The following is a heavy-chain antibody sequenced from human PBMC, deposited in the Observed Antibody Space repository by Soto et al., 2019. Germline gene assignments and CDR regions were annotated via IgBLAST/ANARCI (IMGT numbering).Heavy chain of an antibody. J-gene: IGHJ4*02. CDR2: ISAYNGNT. CDR1: GYTFTSYG. CDR3: ARNSRYYYDSSASFDY. V-gene: IGHV1-18*01. Sequence: QVQLVQSGAEVKKPGASVKVSCKASGYTFTSYGISWVRQAPGQGLEWMGWISAYNGNTNYAQKLQGRVTMTTDTSTSTGYMELRSLRSDDTAVYYCARNSRYYYDSSASFDYWGQGTLVTVSS. D-gene: IGHD3-22*01.